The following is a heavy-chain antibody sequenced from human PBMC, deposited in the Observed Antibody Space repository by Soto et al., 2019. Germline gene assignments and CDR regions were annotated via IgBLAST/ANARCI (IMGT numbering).Heavy chain of an antibody. J-gene: IGHJ4*02. Sequence: SETLSLTCTVSGGSISSGSYYWSWIRQPPGKGLEWIGYLYYSGDTNYSPSLKSRVTISVDTSKNQFSLNLSSVTAADTAVYSCARTKERQYQLLFEYWGQGSLVTVCS. CDR3: ARTKERQYQLLFEY. V-gene: IGHV4-61*01. CDR2: LYYSGDT. CDR1: GGSISSGSYY. D-gene: IGHD2-2*01.